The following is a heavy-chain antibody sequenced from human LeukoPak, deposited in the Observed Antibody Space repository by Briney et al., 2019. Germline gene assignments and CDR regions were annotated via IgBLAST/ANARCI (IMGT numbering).Heavy chain of an antibody. Sequence: ASVKVSCKVSGYTLTELSMHWVRQAPAKGLEWMGGFDPDDGETIYAQKFQGRVTIAADKSTSTAYMELSSLRSEDTAVYYCASSGGYCSGGSCQNYYYYYYMDVWGKGTTVTVSS. CDR3: ASSGGYCSGGSCQNYYYYYYMDV. D-gene: IGHD2-15*01. CDR2: FDPDDGET. J-gene: IGHJ6*03. V-gene: IGHV1-24*01. CDR1: GYTLTELS.